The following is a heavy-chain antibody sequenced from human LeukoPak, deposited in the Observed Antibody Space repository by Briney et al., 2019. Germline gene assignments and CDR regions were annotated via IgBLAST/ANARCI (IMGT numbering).Heavy chain of an antibody. CDR2: ISGSGGST. CDR3: AKDPWAMTTMRYNWFDP. Sequence: PGGSLRLSCAASGFTFSSYGMHWVRQAPGKGLEWVSAISGSGGSTYYADSVKGRFTISRDNSKNTLYLQMNSLRAEDTAVYYCAKDPWAMTTMRYNWFDPWGQGTLVTVSS. D-gene: IGHD4-17*01. V-gene: IGHV3-23*01. CDR1: GFTFSSYG. J-gene: IGHJ5*02.